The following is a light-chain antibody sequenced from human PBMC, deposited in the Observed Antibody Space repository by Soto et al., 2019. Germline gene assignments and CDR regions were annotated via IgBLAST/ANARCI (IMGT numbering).Light chain of an antibody. J-gene: IGKJ1*01. V-gene: IGKV3-11*01. CDR2: GAS. CDR3: QQRTKWRT. CDR1: QSVSNNY. Sequence: EIVLTQSPGTLSLSPGERATLSCRASQSVSNNYLAWYQQKPGQAPRLLIYGASNRATGIPARFSGSGSGTDFTLTISSLEPEDFAVYYCQQRTKWRTFGQGTKVDIK.